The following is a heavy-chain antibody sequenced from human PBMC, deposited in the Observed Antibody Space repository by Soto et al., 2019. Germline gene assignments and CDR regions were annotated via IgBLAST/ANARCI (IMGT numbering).Heavy chain of an antibody. CDR2: IYGSGDRM. CDR3: ARVPTIFGVVTTYNGMDV. D-gene: IGHD3-3*01. V-gene: IGHV3-23*01. Sequence: GGSLRLSCAASGFIFRPYTMNWVRQAPGKGLEWVSGIYGSGDRMFYADSVKGRFTISRDNSKNTLYLQMNSLRAEDTAVYYCARVPTIFGVVTTYNGMDVWGQGTTVTVSS. CDR1: GFIFRPYT. J-gene: IGHJ6*02.